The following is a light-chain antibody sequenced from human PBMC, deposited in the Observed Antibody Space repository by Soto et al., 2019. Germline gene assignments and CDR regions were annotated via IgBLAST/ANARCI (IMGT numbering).Light chain of an antibody. CDR3: SSYTSSSTPL. CDR1: SSDVGGYNY. Sequence: QSALTQPASVSGSPGQSITISCTGTSSDVGGYNYVSWYQQHPGKASKLMIYDVSNRLSGVSNRFSGSKSGNTASLTISGLQAEDEADYYCSSYTSSSTPLFGGGTKLTVL. J-gene: IGLJ2*01. V-gene: IGLV2-14*01. CDR2: DVS.